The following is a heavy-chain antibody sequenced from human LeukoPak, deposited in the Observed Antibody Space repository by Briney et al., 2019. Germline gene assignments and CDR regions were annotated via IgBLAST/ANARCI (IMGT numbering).Heavy chain of an antibody. Sequence: ASVKVSCKASGGTFSSYAISWVRQAPGQGLEWMGGIIPILGTANYAQKFQGRVTITTDESTSTAYMELSSLRSEDTAVYYCAANWAPGYFDLWGRGTLVTVSS. D-gene: IGHD1-1*01. CDR2: IIPILGTA. CDR1: GGTFSSYA. CDR3: AANWAPGYFDL. J-gene: IGHJ2*01. V-gene: IGHV1-69*05.